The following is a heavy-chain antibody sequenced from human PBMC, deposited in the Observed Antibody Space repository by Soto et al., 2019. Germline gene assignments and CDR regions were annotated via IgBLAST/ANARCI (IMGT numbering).Heavy chain of an antibody. Sequence: KASETLSLTCTVSGGSIISGYWSWIRQPPGKGLEWIGYTSYSGNTNYNPSLKSRVTMSVDTPKNQFSLRLSSVTTADTAVYYCAGLRGYAGSPIDYWGQGTLVTVSS. D-gene: IGHD2-15*01. CDR2: TSYSGNT. CDR1: GGSIISGY. CDR3: AGLRGYAGSPIDY. J-gene: IGHJ4*02. V-gene: IGHV4-59*01.